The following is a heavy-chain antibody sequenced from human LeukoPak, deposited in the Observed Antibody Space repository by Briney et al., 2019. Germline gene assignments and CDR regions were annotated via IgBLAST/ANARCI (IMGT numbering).Heavy chain of an antibody. D-gene: IGHD3-22*01. CDR3: ARDSYYYDSSGYLILDY. CDR1: GGSINSGANY. V-gene: IGHV4-39*07. CDR2: IYYSGST. Sequence: SETLSLTCTVSGGSINSGANYWAWISQPPGKGLEWIGTIYYSGSTYYNPSLNSRVTMSVDTSKNQFSLKLRSVTAADTAVYYCARDSYYYDSSGYLILDYWGQGILVTVSS. J-gene: IGHJ4*02.